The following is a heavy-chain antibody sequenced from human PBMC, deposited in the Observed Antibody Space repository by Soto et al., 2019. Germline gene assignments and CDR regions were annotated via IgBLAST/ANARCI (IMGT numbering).Heavy chain of an antibody. CDR1: GGTFSSYA. V-gene: IGHV1-69*13. J-gene: IGHJ3*02. CDR3: AREKEPGIAVAGNDAFDI. Sequence: ASVKVSCKASGGTFSSYAISWVRQAPGQGLEWMGGIIPIFGTANYAQKFQGRVTITADESTSTAYMELSSLRSEDTAVYYCAREKEPGIAVAGNDAFDIWGQGTMITVSS. CDR2: IIPIFGTA. D-gene: IGHD6-19*01.